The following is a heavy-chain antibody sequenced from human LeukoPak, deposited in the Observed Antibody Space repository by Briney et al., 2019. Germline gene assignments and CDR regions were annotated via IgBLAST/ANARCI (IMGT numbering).Heavy chain of an antibody. D-gene: IGHD5-12*01. CDR3: AKISDSGYGLDAAFDI. CDR1: GFTFSSYG. Sequence: GGSLRLSCAASGFTFSSYGMSWVRQAPGKGLEWVSAISGSGGSTYYADSVKGRFTISRDNSKNTLYLQMNSLRAEDTAVYYCAKISDSGYGLDAAFDIWGQGTMVTVSS. V-gene: IGHV3-23*01. J-gene: IGHJ3*02. CDR2: ISGSGGST.